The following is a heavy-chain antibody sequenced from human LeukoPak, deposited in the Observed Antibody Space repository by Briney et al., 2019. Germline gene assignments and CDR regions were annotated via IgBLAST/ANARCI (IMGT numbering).Heavy chain of an antibody. J-gene: IGHJ6*03. CDR3: AKDGVAAAGRYYYYYMDV. CDR1: GFTFDDYA. V-gene: IGHV3-43D*04. Sequence: GGSLRLSCPASGFTFDDYAMHWVRPAPGKGLEWVCLISWYGGSTYYADSVKGRFTISRDNSKNSLYLQMNSLRAEDTALYYCAKDGVAAAGRYYYYYMDVWGKGTTVTVSS. CDR2: ISWYGGST. D-gene: IGHD6-13*01.